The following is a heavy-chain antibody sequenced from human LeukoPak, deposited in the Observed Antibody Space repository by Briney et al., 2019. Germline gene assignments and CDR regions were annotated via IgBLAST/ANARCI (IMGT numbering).Heavy chain of an antibody. J-gene: IGHJ4*02. D-gene: IGHD3-10*01. CDR3: VKDSSTTWFGRDSK. Sequence: GSLRLSCAASGFTFSYFGLHWVRQAPGKGLEWVALISTDPSNKDYADSVKGRFTISRDNSRNTLYLQMRSLRLEDTAMYYCVKDSSTTWFGRDSKWGRGTLVTVSS. CDR2: ISTDPSNK. V-gene: IGHV3-30*18. CDR1: GFTFSYFG.